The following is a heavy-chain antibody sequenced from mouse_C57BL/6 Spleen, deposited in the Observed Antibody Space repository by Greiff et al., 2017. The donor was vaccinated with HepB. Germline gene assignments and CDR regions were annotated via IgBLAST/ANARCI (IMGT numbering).Heavy chain of an antibody. CDR3: ARGNDGYLYYYALDY. CDR2: FHPYNDDT. CDR1: GYTFTTYP. J-gene: IGHJ4*01. D-gene: IGHD2-3*01. Sequence: QVQLQQPGAELVKPGASVKMSCKASGYTFTTYPIEWMKQNHGKSLEWIGNFHPYNDDTKYNEKFKGKATLTVEKSSSTVYLELSRLTSDDSAVYYCARGNDGYLYYYALDYWGQGTSVTVSS. V-gene: IGHV1-47*01.